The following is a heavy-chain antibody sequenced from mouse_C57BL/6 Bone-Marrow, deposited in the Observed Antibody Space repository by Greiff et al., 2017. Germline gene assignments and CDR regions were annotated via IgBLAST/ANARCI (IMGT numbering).Heavy chain of an antibody. J-gene: IGHJ3*01. Sequence: VKLMESGAELVRPGASVKLSCKASGYTFTDYYINWVKQRPGQGLEWIARIYPGSGNNYYNEKFKGKATLTAEKSSSTAYMQLSSLTSEDSAVYFCARKRIVADWGQGTLVTVSA. V-gene: IGHV1-76*01. CDR1: GYTFTDYY. D-gene: IGHD2-5*01. CDR2: IYPGSGNN. CDR3: ARKRIVAD.